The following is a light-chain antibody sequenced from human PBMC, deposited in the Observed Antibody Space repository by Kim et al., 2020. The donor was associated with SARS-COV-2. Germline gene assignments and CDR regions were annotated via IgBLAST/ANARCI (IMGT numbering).Light chain of an antibody. CDR1: QSISNS. CDR3: QHYSGYST. Sequence: SASVGDRVSITCRASQSISNSLAWYQQIPGKAPKLLLYKASTLETGVPSRFSGGGSGTEFTLTISSLQPEDFATYYCQHYSGYSTFGQGTKVEIK. J-gene: IGKJ1*01. CDR2: KAS. V-gene: IGKV1-5*03.